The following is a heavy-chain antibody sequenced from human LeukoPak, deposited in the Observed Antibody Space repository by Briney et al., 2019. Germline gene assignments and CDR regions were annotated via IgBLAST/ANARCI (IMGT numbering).Heavy chain of an antibody. D-gene: IGHD3-10*01. Sequence: SGGSLRLSCAAXGFTFDDYAMHWVRQAPGKGLEWVSGISWNSGSIGYADSVKGRFTISRDNAKNSLYLQMNSLRAEDTALYYCAKDYGSGSPYWYFDLWGRGTLVTVSS. CDR1: GFTFDDYA. V-gene: IGHV3-9*01. CDR3: AKDYGSGSPYWYFDL. CDR2: ISWNSGSI. J-gene: IGHJ2*01.